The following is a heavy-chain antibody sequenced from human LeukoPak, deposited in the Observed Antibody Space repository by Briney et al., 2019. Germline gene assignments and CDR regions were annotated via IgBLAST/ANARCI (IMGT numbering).Heavy chain of an antibody. CDR2: ISSNGGST. CDR1: GFTFSSYA. V-gene: IGHV3-64*01. Sequence: GGSLRLSCAASGFTFSSYAMHWVRQAPGKGLEYVSVISSNGGSTYYANSVKGRFTISSDNSKNTLYLQMGSLRAEDMAVYYCARGGLLWFGELSGYWGQGTLVTVSS. D-gene: IGHD3-10*01. CDR3: ARGGLLWFGELSGY. J-gene: IGHJ4*02.